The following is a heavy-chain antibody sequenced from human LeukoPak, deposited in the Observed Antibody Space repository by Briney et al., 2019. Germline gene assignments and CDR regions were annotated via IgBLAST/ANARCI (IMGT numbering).Heavy chain of an antibody. CDR2: MNPNSGNT. Sequence: ASVKVSCKASGYTFTSYDINWVRQATGQGREGMGWMNPNSGNTAYAQKFQGRVTMTRNTSISTAYMELSSLRSEDTAVYYCARDPPPPAGGKQFDPWGQGTLVTVSS. V-gene: IGHV1-8*01. D-gene: IGHD6-25*01. J-gene: IGHJ5*02. CDR3: ARDPPPPAGGKQFDP. CDR1: GYTFTSYD.